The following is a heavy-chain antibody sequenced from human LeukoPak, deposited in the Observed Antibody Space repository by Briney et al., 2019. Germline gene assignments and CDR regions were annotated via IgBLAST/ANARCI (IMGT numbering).Heavy chain of an antibody. Sequence: PGRSLRLSCAASGFTFSSYGMHWVRQAPGKGLEWVAVISYDGSNKYYGDSVKGRFTISRDKSKNTLYLQMNSLRAEDTAVYYCARAPSGENDEYYFDSWGQGTLVTVSS. J-gene: IGHJ4*02. CDR3: ARAPSGENDEYYFDS. D-gene: IGHD1-1*01. CDR1: GFTFSSYG. CDR2: ISYDGSNK. V-gene: IGHV3-30*03.